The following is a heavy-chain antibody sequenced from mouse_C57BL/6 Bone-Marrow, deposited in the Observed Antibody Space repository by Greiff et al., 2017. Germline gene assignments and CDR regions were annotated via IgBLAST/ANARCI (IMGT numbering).Heavy chain of an antibody. V-gene: IGHV1-76*01. D-gene: IGHD2-1*01. J-gene: IGHJ2*01. CDR1: GYTFTDYY. CDR2: IYPGSGNT. CDR3: ASGTTLDY. Sequence: VKLVESGAELVRPGASVKLSCKASGYTFTDYYINWVKQRPGQGLEWIARIYPGSGNTYYNEKFKGKATLTAEKSSSTAYMQLSSLTSEDSAVYLCASGTTLDYWGQGTTLTVAA.